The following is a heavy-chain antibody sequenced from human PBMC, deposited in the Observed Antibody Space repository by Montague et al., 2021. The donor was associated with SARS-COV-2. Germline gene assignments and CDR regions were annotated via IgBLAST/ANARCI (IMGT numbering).Heavy chain of an antibody. V-gene: IGHV4-39*01. CDR3: ASVKEELSVWNGFDI. CDR1: GGSISSSSYY. Sequence: SETLSLTCTVSGGSISSSSYYWAWIRQPPGKGLEWIGSIYHSGSTFYNPSLKSRVSMSVDTSKNQFYLKLSPVTAADTAIYYCASVKEELSVWNGFDIWGQGTMVTVSS. CDR2: IYHSGST. D-gene: IGHD3-10*01. J-gene: IGHJ3*02.